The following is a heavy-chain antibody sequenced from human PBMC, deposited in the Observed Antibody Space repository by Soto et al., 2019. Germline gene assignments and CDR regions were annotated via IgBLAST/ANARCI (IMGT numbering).Heavy chain of an antibody. CDR3: AREYPFRLSGMDV. V-gene: IGHV1-18*01. CDR2: ISAYNGNT. D-gene: IGHD3-16*01. CDR1: GGTFSSYA. Sequence: ASVKVSCKASGGTFSSYAISWVRQAPGQGLEWMGGISAYNGNTNYAQKLQGRVTMTTDTSTSTAYMELRSLRSDDTAVYYCAREYPFRLSGMDVWGQGTTVTVSS. J-gene: IGHJ6*02.